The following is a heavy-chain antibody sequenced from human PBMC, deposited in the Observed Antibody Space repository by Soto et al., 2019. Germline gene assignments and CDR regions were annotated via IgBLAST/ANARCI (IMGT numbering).Heavy chain of an antibody. D-gene: IGHD3-16*02. V-gene: IGHV3-9*01. J-gene: IGHJ3*02. Sequence: HPGGSLRLSCAASGFTFDDYAMHWVRQAPGKGLEWVSGISWNSGSIGYADSVKGRFTISRDNAKNSLYLQMNSLRAEDTALYYFAKGPNYDYIWGSYRLRDAFDIWGQGTMVTVSS. CDR2: ISWNSGSI. CDR1: GFTFDDYA. CDR3: AKGPNYDYIWGSYRLRDAFDI.